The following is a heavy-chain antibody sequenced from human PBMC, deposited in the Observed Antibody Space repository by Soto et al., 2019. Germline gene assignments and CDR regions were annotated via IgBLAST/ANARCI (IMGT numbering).Heavy chain of an antibody. V-gene: IGHV3-23*01. CDR3: AKDEELLWFGELFPYYYYYMAV. CDR2: ISGSGGST. Sequence: GGSLRLSCAASGFTFSSYAMSWVREAPGKGLEWVSAISGSGGSTYYADSVKGRFTISRDNSKNTLYLQMNSLRAEETAVYYCAKDEELLWFGELFPYYYYYMAVWGKGTAVTVSS. D-gene: IGHD3-10*01. J-gene: IGHJ6*03. CDR1: GFTFSSYA.